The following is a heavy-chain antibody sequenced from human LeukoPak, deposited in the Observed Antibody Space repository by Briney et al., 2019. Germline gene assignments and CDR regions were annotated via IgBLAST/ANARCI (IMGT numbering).Heavy chain of an antibody. J-gene: IGHJ4*02. CDR1: GFTFSSYA. CDR2: ISGSSSYI. V-gene: IGHV3-21*04. D-gene: IGHD3-22*01. CDR3: AKDGYDSSGYYHW. Sequence: GGSLRLSCAASGFTFSSYAMSWVRQAPGKGLEWVSAISGSSSYIYYADSMKGRFTISRDNAKKSLYLQMNSLRAEDTAVYYCAKDGYDSSGYYHWWGQGTLVTVSS.